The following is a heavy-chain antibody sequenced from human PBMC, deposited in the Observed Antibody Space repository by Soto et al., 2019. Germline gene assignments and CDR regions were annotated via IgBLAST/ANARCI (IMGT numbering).Heavy chain of an antibody. CDR2: IIPIFGTA. CDR1: GGTFSSYA. V-gene: IGHV1-69*01. D-gene: IGHD2-2*01. J-gene: IGHJ6*02. Sequence: QVQLVQSGAEVKKPGSSVKVSCKASGGTFSSYAISWVRQAPGQGLEWMGGIIPIFGTANYAQKFQGRVTITADESTSTAYMELSSLRSEDTAVYYCASTRCSGTSCYPGHYYYGMDVWGQGTTVTVSS. CDR3: ASTRCSGTSCYPGHYYYGMDV.